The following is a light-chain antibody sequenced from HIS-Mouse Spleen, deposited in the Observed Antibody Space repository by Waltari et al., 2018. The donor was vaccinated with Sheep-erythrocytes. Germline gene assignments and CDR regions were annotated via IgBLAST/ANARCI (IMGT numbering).Light chain of an antibody. CDR3: YSTDSSGNHRV. CDR2: EDS. CDR1: ALPKKY. Sequence: SYELTQPPSVSVSPGQTARITCSGDALPKKYAYWYQQKSGQAPVLVIYEDSKRPSGISARFSGSSSGTMDTLTISGAQVEDEADYYCYSTDSSGNHRVFGGGTKLTVL. J-gene: IGLJ2*01. V-gene: IGLV3-10*01.